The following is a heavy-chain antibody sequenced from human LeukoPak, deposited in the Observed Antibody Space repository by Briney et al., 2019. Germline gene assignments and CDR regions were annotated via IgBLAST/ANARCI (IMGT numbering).Heavy chain of an antibody. D-gene: IGHD5-24*01. CDR1: GYNFAHDW. V-gene: IGHV5-51*01. CDR2: IFPDDSDT. Sequence: GESLKISCKGSGYNFAHDWIGWVRQMPGKGLEWMGIIFPDDSDTIYSPSFQGQVTISADKSINTAYLQWSDLKASDSAIYYCARQESEMTTPANRYFDLWGQGTLITVSS. CDR3: ARQESEMTTPANRYFDL. J-gene: IGHJ4*02.